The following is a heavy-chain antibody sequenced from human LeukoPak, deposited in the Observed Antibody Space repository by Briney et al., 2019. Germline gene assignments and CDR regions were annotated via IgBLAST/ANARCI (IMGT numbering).Heavy chain of an antibody. D-gene: IGHD2-21*02. CDR2: ISLSGGT. CDR1: GGSISSGDYY. CDR3: ASGCGGDCYSGDAFDI. V-gene: IGHV4-30-4*01. Sequence: SETLSLTCTVSGGSISSGDYYWSWIRQPPGQGLEWIGYISLSGGTYYNPSLKSRASISLDTSRSQFSLKLSSVTAADTAVYYCASGCGGDCYSGDAFDIWGQGTMVTVSS. J-gene: IGHJ3*02.